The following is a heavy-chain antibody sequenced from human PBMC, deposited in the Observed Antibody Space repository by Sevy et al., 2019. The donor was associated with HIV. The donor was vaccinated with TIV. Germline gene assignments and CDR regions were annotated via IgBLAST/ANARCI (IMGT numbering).Heavy chain of an antibody. CDR1: GFTFTSYW. V-gene: IGHV3-7*01. CDR2: IKEDGSEQ. CDR3: ARTAAAGYYYGMDV. D-gene: IGHD6-13*01. Sequence: GGSLRLSCAASGFTFTSYWMSWVRQAPGKGLEWLAVIKEDGSEQYYVDSVKGRFTISRDNAKDLVYLQMNSLRVEDTAVYYCARTAAAGYYYGMDVWGQGTTVTVSS. J-gene: IGHJ6*02.